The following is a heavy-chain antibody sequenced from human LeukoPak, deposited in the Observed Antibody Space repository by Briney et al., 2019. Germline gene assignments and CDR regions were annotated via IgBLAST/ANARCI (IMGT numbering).Heavy chain of an antibody. V-gene: IGHV3-23*01. CDR2: ISGSGGNT. Sequence: PGGSLRLSCAASGFTFSSYAMSWVRQAPGKGLEWVSVISGSGGNTYYADSVKGRFTISRDNSKNTLYLQMNSLRAEDTAVYYCAKSYLKSLDYWGQGTLVTVSS. CDR3: AKSYLKSLDY. CDR1: GFTFSSYA. J-gene: IGHJ4*02.